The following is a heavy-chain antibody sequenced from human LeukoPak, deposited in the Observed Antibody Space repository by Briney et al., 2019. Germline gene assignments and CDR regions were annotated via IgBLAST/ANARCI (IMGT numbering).Heavy chain of an antibody. D-gene: IGHD3-22*01. CDR3: ARGDDSGYYDYFDY. V-gene: IGHV3-23*01. Sequence: GGSLRLSCLTSGFTLSTNAMSWVRQAPGKGLEWISGISGSGASTYYADSVKGRFTISRDFSKNTVFLHMNRLRAEDTAMYYCARGDDSGYYDYFDYWGQGALVTVSS. CDR1: GFTLSTNA. J-gene: IGHJ4*02. CDR2: ISGSGAST.